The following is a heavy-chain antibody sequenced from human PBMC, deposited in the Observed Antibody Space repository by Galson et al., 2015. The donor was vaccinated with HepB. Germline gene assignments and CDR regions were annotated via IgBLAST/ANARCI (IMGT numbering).Heavy chain of an antibody. D-gene: IGHD3-10*01. CDR3: ARMDPSMVRGIDS. V-gene: IGHV1-3*01. Sequence: SVKVSCKASGYTFTSYGISWVRQAPGQGLEWMGWINAGNDDTKYSQKFQGRVAITRDTSASTVYMELSSLRSEDTAVYYCARMDPSMVRGIDSWGQGTLVTVSS. CDR1: GYTFTSYG. CDR2: INAGNDDT. J-gene: IGHJ4*02.